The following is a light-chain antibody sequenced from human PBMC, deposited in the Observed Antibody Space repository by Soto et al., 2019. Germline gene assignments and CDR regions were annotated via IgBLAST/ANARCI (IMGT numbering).Light chain of an antibody. V-gene: IGKV1-39*01. CDR1: QSISNY. CDR2: AAY. Sequence: DIQMTQSPFSLSASVGDRVTITCRASQSISNYLNWYQQKPGQAPKLLIYAAYTLQSGVPSRFSGSGSGTDFTLTISSLQPEDFAAYFCQQTYSTPRTFGQVTKVEIK. CDR3: QQTYSTPRT. J-gene: IGKJ1*01.